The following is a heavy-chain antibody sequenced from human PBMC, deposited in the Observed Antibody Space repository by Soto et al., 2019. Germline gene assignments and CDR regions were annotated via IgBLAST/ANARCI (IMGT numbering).Heavy chain of an antibody. CDR2: IDPSDSYT. Sequence: PGESLKISCKGSGYSFTSYWISWVRQMPGKGLEWMGRIDPSDSYTNYSPSFQGHVTISADKSISTAYLQWSSLKASDTAMYYCARLVESSSEYYYYGMDVWGQGTTVTVSS. CDR1: GYSFTSYW. D-gene: IGHD6-6*01. V-gene: IGHV5-10-1*01. J-gene: IGHJ6*02. CDR3: ARLVESSSEYYYYGMDV.